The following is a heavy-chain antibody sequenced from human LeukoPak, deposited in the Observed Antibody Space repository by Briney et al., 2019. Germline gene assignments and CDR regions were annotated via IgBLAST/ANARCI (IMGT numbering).Heavy chain of an antibody. CDR3: TTWGWDYSTIRYYYYYYMDV. CDR2: IKSKTDGGTT. J-gene: IGHJ6*03. Sequence: GGSLRLSCAASGFTFSNAWMSWVRQAPGKGLEWVVRIKSKTDGGTTDYAAPVKGRVTISRDDSKNTPYLQMNSLKTEDTAVYYCTTWGWDYSTIRYYYYYYMDVWGKGTTVTVSS. V-gene: IGHV3-15*01. D-gene: IGHD4-11*01. CDR1: GFTFSNAW.